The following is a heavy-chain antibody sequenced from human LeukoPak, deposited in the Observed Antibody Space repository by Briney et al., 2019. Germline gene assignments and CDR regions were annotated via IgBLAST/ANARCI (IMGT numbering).Heavy chain of an antibody. CDR3: ARRQGCSSASCPPDY. V-gene: IGHV5-51*01. CDR1: GYSFTTYW. CDR2: IYPGDSDT. D-gene: IGHD2-2*01. Sequence: RHGESLKISCRGSGYSFTTYWIGWVRQMPGKGLEWMGIIYPGDSDTRYTPSFQGQDTMSADKSINTAYLQWSSLKASDTAMYYCARRQGCSSASCPPDYWGQGTLVTVSP. J-gene: IGHJ4*02.